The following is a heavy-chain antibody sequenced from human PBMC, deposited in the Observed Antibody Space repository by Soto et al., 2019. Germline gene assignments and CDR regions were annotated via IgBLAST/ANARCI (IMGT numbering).Heavy chain of an antibody. D-gene: IGHD4-17*01. J-gene: IGHJ6*03. CDR1: GWSFSGYY. CDR2: INHSGST. CDR3: ARAGPTGYGDYYYYYMDV. V-gene: IGHV4-34*01. Sequence: KPSETLSLTCAVYGWSFSGYYWSWIRQPPGKGLEWIGEINHSGSTNYNPSLKSRVTISVGTSKNQFSLKLSSVTAADTAVYYCARAGPTGYGDYYYYYMDVWGKGTTVTVSS.